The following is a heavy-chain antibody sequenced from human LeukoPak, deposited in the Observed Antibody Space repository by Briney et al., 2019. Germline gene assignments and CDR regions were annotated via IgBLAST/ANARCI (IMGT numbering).Heavy chain of an antibody. D-gene: IGHD3-3*01. CDR2: ISGRGGST. V-gene: IGHV3-23*01. J-gene: IGHJ4*02. CDR1: GFTLSSYA. Sequence: GGSLRLSCTASGFTLSSYAMTWVRQAPGKGLEWVSAISGRGGSTYYADSVKGRFTISRDNSKNTLYLQMNSLRAEDTAVYYCAKAPYDFWGGYPDYWGQGTLATVSS. CDR3: AKAPYDFWGGYPDY.